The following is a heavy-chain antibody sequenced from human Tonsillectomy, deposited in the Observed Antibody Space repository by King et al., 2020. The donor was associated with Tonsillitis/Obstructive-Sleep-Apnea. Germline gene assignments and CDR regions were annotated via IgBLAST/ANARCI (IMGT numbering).Heavy chain of an antibody. CDR2: IYYSGST. D-gene: IGHD3-3*01. CDR3: PSSVSGYDFWSGYVIDY. V-gene: IGHV4-59*08. Sequence: QLQESGPGLVKPSETLSLTCTVSGGSISSYYWSWIRQPPGKGLEGIGYIYYSGSTNYNPSLKSRVTISVDTSKNQFSLKLSSVTAADTAVYYCPSSVSGYDFWSGYVIDYWGHGTPVTVSS. J-gene: IGHJ4*03. CDR1: GGSISSYY.